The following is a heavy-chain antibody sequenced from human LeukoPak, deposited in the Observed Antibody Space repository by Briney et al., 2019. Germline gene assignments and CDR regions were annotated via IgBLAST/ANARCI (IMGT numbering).Heavy chain of an antibody. CDR2: IYTSGST. Sequence: SETLSLTCAVYGGSFSGYYWSWIRQPAGKGLEWIGRIYTSGSTNYNPSLKSRVTMSVDTSKNQFSLKLSSVTAADTAVYYCARHSSSWYIDYWGQGTLVTVSS. V-gene: IGHV4-59*10. CDR1: GGSFSGYY. D-gene: IGHD6-13*01. J-gene: IGHJ4*02. CDR3: ARHSSSWYIDY.